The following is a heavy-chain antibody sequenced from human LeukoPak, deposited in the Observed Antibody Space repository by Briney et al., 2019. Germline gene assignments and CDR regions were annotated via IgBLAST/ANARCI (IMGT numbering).Heavy chain of an antibody. V-gene: IGHV4-34*01. CDR3: ASARWLRDY. CDR2: INHSGST. J-gene: IGHJ4*02. CDR1: GGSFSGYY. D-gene: IGHD5-24*01. Sequence: PSETLSLTCAVYGGSFSGYYWSWIRQPPGKGLEWIGEINHSGSTNYNLSLKSRVTISVDTSKNQFSLKLSSVTAADTAVYYCASARWLRDYWGQGTLVTVSS.